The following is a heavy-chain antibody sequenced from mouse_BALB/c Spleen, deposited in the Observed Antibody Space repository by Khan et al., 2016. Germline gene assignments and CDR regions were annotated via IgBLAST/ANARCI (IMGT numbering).Heavy chain of an antibody. D-gene: IGHD1-2*01. J-gene: IGHJ4*01. CDR2: ISTYYGDA. CDR1: GYTFTDYA. V-gene: IGHV1S137*01. CDR3: ARGRRLEAMHY. Sequence: VQLQESGAELVRPGVSVKISCKGSGYTFTDYAMHWVKQSHAKSLEWIGVISTYYGDASYNQKFKGKATMTVDKSSSTAYMELARLTSEDSAIYYCARGRRLEAMHYWGQGTSVTVSS.